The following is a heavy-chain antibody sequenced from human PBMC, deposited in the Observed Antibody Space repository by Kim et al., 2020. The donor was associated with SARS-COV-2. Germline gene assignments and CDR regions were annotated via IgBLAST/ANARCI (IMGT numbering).Heavy chain of an antibody. Sequence: GGSLRLSCAASGFTFSSYAMIWVRQAPGKGLEWVSGISGSGGSTYYADSVKGRFTISRDNSKNTLYLQMNSLRAEDTAVYYCAAPVFCSSSTCYSFYFYAMDVWGQGTTVTVSS. D-gene: IGHD2-2*02. CDR3: AAPVFCSSSTCYSFYFYAMDV. CDR1: GFTFSSYA. CDR2: ISGSGGST. V-gene: IGHV3-23*01. J-gene: IGHJ6*02.